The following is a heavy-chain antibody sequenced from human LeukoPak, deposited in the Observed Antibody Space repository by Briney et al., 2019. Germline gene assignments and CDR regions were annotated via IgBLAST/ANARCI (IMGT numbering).Heavy chain of an antibody. J-gene: IGHJ2*01. CDR1: GFNFKYYA. V-gene: IGHV3-23*01. Sequence: GGSLRLSCAASGFNFKYYAMTWVRQAPGKGLEWVSSISGSGDYTYYADSVKGRFTISRDNPKDTLYLQVNSLRAEDMAVFYCAKGQDANYLPLDLWGRGTLVTVSS. CDR2: ISGSGDYT. D-gene: IGHD4/OR15-4a*01. CDR3: AKGQDANYLPLDL.